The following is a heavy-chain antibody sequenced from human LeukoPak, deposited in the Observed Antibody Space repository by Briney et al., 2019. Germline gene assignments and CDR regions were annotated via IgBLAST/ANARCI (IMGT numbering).Heavy chain of an antibody. V-gene: IGHV3-23*01. CDR2: ISGSGGST. J-gene: IGHJ4*02. D-gene: IGHD2-2*01. CDR1: GFAFSSYA. Sequence: GGSLRLSCAASGFAFSSYAMTWVRQAPGKGLEWVSAISGSGGSTYYADSVKGRLTISRDNSKNTVYLQMNSLRAEDTAIYYCAKVGGSIIVVPAAYFDYWGQGTLVTVSS. CDR3: AKVGGSIIVVPAAYFDY.